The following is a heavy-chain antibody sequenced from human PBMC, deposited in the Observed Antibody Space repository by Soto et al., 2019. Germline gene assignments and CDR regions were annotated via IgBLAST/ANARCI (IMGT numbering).Heavy chain of an antibody. D-gene: IGHD3-3*01. Sequence: EVQLLESGGGLVQPGGSLRLSCAASGFTFSSYAMSWVRQAPGKGLEWVSAISGSGGSTYYTDSVKGRFTISRDNSKNTLYLQMNSLRAEDTAVYYCAKDKDFWSGPLYYFDYWGQGTLVTVSS. CDR2: ISGSGGST. CDR1: GFTFSSYA. V-gene: IGHV3-23*01. J-gene: IGHJ4*02. CDR3: AKDKDFWSGPLYYFDY.